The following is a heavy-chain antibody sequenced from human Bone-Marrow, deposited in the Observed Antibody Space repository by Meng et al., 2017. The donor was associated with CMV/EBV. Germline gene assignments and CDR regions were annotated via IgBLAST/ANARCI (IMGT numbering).Heavy chain of an antibody. V-gene: IGHV3-7*01. Sequence: GESLKISCAASGFTFGTHWMTWVRQAPGKGLEWVASIKQDGSEKNYVDFVKGRFNISRDNAKGSLYLQMNSLRVEDTAVFYFVRLALDTGYRMFDYWGQGILVTVSS. CDR2: IKQDGSEK. J-gene: IGHJ4*02. D-gene: IGHD5-12*01. CDR1: GFTFGTHW. CDR3: VRLALDTGYRMFDY.